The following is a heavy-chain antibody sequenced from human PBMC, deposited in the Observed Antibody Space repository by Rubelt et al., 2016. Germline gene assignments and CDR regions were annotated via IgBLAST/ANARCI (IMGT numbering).Heavy chain of an antibody. CDR3: ARMSRYSSGWYHYFDY. V-gene: IGHV4-59*08. D-gene: IGHD6-19*01. Sequence: ESGPGLVKPSETLSLTCTVSGGSISSYYWSWIRQPPGKGLEWIGYIYYSGSTNYNPSVKSRVAISVDTSKNQFSLKLSSVTAADTAVYYCARMSRYSSGWYHYFDYWGQGTLVTVSS. J-gene: IGHJ4*02. CDR2: IYYSGST. CDR1: GGSISSYY.